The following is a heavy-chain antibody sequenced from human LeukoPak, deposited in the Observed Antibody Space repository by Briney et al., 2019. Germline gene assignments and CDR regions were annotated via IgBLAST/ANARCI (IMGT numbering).Heavy chain of an antibody. CDR1: GYSFTRNW. Sequence: GESLKISCRDSGYSFTRNWIGWVRQMPGKGLEWMGIIYPGDSDTRYSPSLQGQVTISADKSISTAYLQWSSLKASDTAMYYCATRWRSGTYLYDAFDIWGQGTMVTVSS. CDR2: IYPGDSDT. D-gene: IGHD3-16*01. V-gene: IGHV5-51*01. J-gene: IGHJ3*02. CDR3: ATRWRSGTYLYDAFDI.